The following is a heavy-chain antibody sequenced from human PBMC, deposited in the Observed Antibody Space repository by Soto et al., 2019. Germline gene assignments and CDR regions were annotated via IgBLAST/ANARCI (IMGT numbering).Heavy chain of an antibody. CDR2: INAGNGNT. D-gene: IGHD4-17*01. Sequence: ASVKVSCKASGYTFTSYAMHWVRQAPGQRLEWMGWINAGNGNTKYSQKFQGRVTITRDTSASTAYMELSSLRSEDTAVYYCARGIRPRTGDYGVDYWGQGTLVTVSS. CDR3: ARGIRPRTGDYGVDY. CDR1: GYTFTSYA. J-gene: IGHJ4*02. V-gene: IGHV1-3*01.